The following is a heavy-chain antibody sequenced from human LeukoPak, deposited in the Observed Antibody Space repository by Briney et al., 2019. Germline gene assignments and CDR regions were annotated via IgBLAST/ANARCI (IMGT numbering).Heavy chain of an antibody. CDR3: AKDRAVQTGIKYYYYMDV. CDR2: ITSSTTTI. D-gene: IGHD3-10*01. CDR1: GFTFSSYS. V-gene: IGHV3-48*01. Sequence: GGSLRLSCAASGFTFSSYSMNWVRQAPGEGLEWISYITSSTTTIYYADSVKGRFTISRDNAKNSLYLQMNSLKAEDTAVYYCAKDRAVQTGIKYYYYMDVWGKGTTVTVSS. J-gene: IGHJ6*03.